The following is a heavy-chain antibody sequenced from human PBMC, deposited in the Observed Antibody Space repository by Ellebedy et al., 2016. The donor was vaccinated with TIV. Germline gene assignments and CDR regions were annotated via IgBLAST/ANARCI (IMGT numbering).Heavy chain of an antibody. D-gene: IGHD3-22*01. CDR1: GFTFSSYS. CDR2: ISSSSSTI. CDR3: ARGASYYDSSGWVRLDAFDI. Sequence: PGGSLRLSCAASGFTFSSYSMNWVRQAPGKGLEWVSYISSSSSTIYYADSVKGRFTISRDNAKNSLYLQMNSLRDEDTAVYYWARGASYYDSSGWVRLDAFDIWGQGTMVTVSS. V-gene: IGHV3-48*02. J-gene: IGHJ3*02.